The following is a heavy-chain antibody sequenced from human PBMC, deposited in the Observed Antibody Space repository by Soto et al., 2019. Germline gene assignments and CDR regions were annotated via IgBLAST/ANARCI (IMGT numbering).Heavy chain of an antibody. CDR1: GGTFSSYA. CDR2: IIPIFGTA. CDR3: ARATTVTTYRYYFDY. Sequence: SVKVSCKASGGTFSSYAISWVRQAPGQGLEWMGGIIPIFGTANYAQKFQGRVTITADESTSTAYMELSSLRSEDTAVYYCARATTVTTYRYYFDYWGQGTLVTVS. J-gene: IGHJ4*02. V-gene: IGHV1-69*13. D-gene: IGHD4-17*01.